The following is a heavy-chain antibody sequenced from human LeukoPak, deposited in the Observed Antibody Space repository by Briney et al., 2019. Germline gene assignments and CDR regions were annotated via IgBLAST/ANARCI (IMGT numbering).Heavy chain of an antibody. CDR2: IYSGGST. V-gene: IGHV3-66*01. CDR3: AREAVTGLDAFDI. Sequence: PGGSLRLSCAASGFTVSSYYMYWVRQAPGKGLEWVSFIYSGGSTYYADCVKGRFTISRDNSKNTLYLQMNSLRAEDTAVYYCAREAVTGLDAFDIWGQGTMVTVSS. CDR1: GFTVSSYY. D-gene: IGHD1-1*01. J-gene: IGHJ3*02.